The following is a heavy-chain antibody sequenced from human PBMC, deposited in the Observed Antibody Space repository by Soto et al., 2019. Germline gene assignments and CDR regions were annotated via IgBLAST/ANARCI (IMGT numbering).Heavy chain of an antibody. CDR3: ARHGSN. CDR1: GVSISNSSYY. V-gene: IGHV4-39*01. CDR2: IYYSGIP. Sequence: QLQLQESGPGLVKPSETLSLTCTVSGVSISNSSYYWGWIRRPPGKGLEWIGTIYYSGIPYYNPSLKSRVTISVDTSKNQFSLKLTSVTAADTAVYYCARHGSNWGQGTLVTVSS. J-gene: IGHJ4*02.